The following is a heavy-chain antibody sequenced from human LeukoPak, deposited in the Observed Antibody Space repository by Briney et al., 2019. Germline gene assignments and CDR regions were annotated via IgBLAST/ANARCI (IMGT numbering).Heavy chain of an antibody. Sequence: GVSLRLSCAASGFTFSSYDMHWVRQATGKSLEWVSAIGTAGDTYYPDSVKGRFTISRENAKNSLYLQMNSLRAGDTAVYYCARAHDSSGYYDYWGQGTLVTVSS. D-gene: IGHD3-22*01. CDR3: ARAHDSSGYYDY. CDR1: GFTFSSYD. V-gene: IGHV3-13*04. J-gene: IGHJ4*02. CDR2: IGTAGDT.